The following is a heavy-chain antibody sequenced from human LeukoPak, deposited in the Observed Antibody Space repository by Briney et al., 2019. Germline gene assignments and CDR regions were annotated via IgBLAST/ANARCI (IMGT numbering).Heavy chain of an antibody. Sequence: PSETLSLTCAVYGGSFSGYYWSWIRQPPGKGLEWIGEINHSGSTNYNPSLKSRVTISVDTSKNQFSLKLSSVTAADTAVYYCARSPVRVTPWSGYYSYYYCGMDVWGQGTTVTVSS. J-gene: IGHJ6*02. CDR1: GGSFSGYY. D-gene: IGHD3-3*01. V-gene: IGHV4-34*01. CDR2: INHSGST. CDR3: ARSPVRVTPWSGYYSYYYCGMDV.